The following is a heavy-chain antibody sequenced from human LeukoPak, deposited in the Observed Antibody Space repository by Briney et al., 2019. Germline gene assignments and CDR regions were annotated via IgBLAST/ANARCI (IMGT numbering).Heavy chain of an antibody. J-gene: IGHJ3*02. Sequence: ASVKVSCKASGYTFTIYGISWVRQAPGQGLEWMGWISAYNGNTNYAQKLQGRVTMTTDTSTSTAYMELRSLRSDDTAVYYCASPTYYYDSSGYYGAFDIWGQGTMVTVSS. D-gene: IGHD3-22*01. V-gene: IGHV1-18*01. CDR1: GYTFTIYG. CDR3: ASPTYYYDSSGYYGAFDI. CDR2: ISAYNGNT.